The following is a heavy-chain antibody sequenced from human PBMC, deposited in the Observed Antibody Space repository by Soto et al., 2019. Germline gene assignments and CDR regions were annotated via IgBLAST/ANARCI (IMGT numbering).Heavy chain of an antibody. Sequence: LQLQESGSGLVKPSQTLSLTCAVSDGSISSGGYSWSSIRQPPGKGLEWIGYIYHSGSTYYNPSLKSRVTISVDRSKNQFSLKLSSVTAADTAVYYCARVPDRWGQGTLVTVSS. V-gene: IGHV4-30-2*01. D-gene: IGHD2-2*01. CDR1: DGSISSGGYS. J-gene: IGHJ5*02. CDR2: IYHSGST. CDR3: ARVPDR.